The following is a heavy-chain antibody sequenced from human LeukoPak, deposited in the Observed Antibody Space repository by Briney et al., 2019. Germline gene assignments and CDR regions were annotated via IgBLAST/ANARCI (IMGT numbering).Heavy chain of an antibody. V-gene: IGHV1-46*01. J-gene: IGHJ4*02. CDR3: ARELSLQNGGY. CDR1: GYIFTTYY. CDR2: INPSGGSS. Sequence: GASVKVSCKASGYIFTTYYMYWVRQAPGQGLEWMGIINPSGGSSSYAQKFQGRVTMTRDTSTSTVYMELSSLRSEDTAVYYCARELSLQNGGYWGQGTLVTVSS. D-gene: IGHD3-16*01.